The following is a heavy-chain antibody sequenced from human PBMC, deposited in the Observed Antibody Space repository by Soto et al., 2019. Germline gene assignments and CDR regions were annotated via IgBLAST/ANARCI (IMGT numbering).Heavy chain of an antibody. CDR1: GFSVTDHY. CDR3: ARSFNDWTTYFDY. D-gene: IGHD3-9*01. Sequence: PRLSCAASGFSVTDHYMTWVRQAPGKGLEWVSVLYTGGSAYYGDSVKGRFTISRDSSTNTLYLQMNSLKVGDTAFYFCARSFNDWTTYFDYWSEGTLVTVYS. V-gene: IGHV3-53*01. CDR2: LYTGGSA. J-gene: IGHJ4*02.